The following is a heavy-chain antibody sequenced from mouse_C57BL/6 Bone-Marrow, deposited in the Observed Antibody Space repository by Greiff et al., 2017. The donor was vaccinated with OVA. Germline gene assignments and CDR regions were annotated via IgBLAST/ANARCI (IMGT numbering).Heavy chain of an antibody. CDR1: GYSITSGYY. J-gene: IGHJ3*01. D-gene: IGHD2-3*01. Sequence: EVKLVESGPGLVKPSQSLSLTCSVTGYSITSGYYWNWIRQFPGNKLEWMGYISYDGSNNYNPSLKNRISITRDTSKNQFFLKLKSVTTEDTATDYCARGGYYPAWFAYWGQGTLVTVSA. CDR2: ISYDGSN. CDR3: ARGGYYPAWFAY. V-gene: IGHV3-6*01.